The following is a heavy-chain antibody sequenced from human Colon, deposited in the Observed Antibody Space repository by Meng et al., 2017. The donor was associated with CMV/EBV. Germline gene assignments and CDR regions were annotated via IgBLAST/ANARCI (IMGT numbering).Heavy chain of an antibody. CDR3: AKGGAFCSDGTCSSPFDY. CDR1: GFTFSNYV. J-gene: IGHJ4*02. CDR2: IGENGYVT. V-gene: IGHV3-23*01. D-gene: IGHD2-15*01. Sequence: GESLKISCAASGFTFSNYVVSWVRQAPGKGLEWVSSIGENGYVTHDAGSVKGRFTISRDNSRNTLFLEMNSLRADDTAVYFCAKGGAFCSDGTCSSPFDYWGQGTLVTVSS.